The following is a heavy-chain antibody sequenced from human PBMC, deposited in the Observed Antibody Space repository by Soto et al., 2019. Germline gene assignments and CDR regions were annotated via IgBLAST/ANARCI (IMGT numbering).Heavy chain of an antibody. V-gene: IGHV1-3*01. Sequence: ASVKVSCKASGYTFTSYAMHWVPQAPGQSLEWMGWINAGNGNTKYSQKFQGRVTITRDTSASTAYMELSSLRSEDTAVYYCARDNSQLSYNWNYGYYFEYWGQGTMVTVSS. J-gene: IGHJ4*02. CDR3: ARDNSQLSYNWNYGYYFEY. CDR2: INAGNGNT. D-gene: IGHD1-7*01. CDR1: GYTFTSYA.